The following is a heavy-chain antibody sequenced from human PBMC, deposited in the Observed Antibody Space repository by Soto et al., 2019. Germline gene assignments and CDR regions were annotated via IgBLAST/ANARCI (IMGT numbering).Heavy chain of an antibody. V-gene: IGHV4-4*02. CDR2: IYHSGST. Sequence: PSESLSLTCAVSGGSITSSYWWSWVRQPPGKGLEWIGEIYHSGSTNYNPSLKSRVTISVDKSKNQFSLKLSSVTAADTAVCYCARWVVDGSWFDYWGQGTLVTVSS. CDR3: ARWVVDGSWFDY. D-gene: IGHD3-10*01. CDR1: GGSITSSYW. J-gene: IGHJ5*01.